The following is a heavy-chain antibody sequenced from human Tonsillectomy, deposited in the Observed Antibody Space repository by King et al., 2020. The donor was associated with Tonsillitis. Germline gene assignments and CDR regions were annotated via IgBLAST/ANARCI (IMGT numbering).Heavy chain of an antibody. V-gene: IGHV4-61*01. CDR1: GGSVSSGRYY. Sequence: QLQESGPGLVKPSETLSLTCTVSGGSVSSGRYYWSWIRQPPGKGLEWIGYIYYSGNTNYNPSLRSRVTMSEDTSKNQFSLKLSSVTAADTAVYYCARVYPAADYYYGMDVWGQGTTVTVSS. J-gene: IGHJ6*02. D-gene: IGHD2-2*01. CDR3: ARVYPAADYYYGMDV. CDR2: IYYSGNT.